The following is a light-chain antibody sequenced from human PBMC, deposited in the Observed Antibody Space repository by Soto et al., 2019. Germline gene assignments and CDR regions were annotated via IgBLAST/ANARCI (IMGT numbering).Light chain of an antibody. CDR1: QSISSY. V-gene: IGKV1-39*01. CDR3: QQSHSTPLT. J-gene: IGKJ4*01. CDR2: GAS. Sequence: DIPMTQSPSSLSASVGDRVTITCRASQSISSYLNWYQQKPGKAPKVLISGASILQSGVPLRFSGSGSGTDFTLTISSLQSEDLARYYCQQSHSTPLTFGGGTKVEIK.